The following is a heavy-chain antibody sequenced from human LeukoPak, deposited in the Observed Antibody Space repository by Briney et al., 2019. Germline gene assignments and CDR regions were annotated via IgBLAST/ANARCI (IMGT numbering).Heavy chain of an antibody. CDR2: ISSSGSTI. CDR3: AREAAGFAYYFDY. D-gene: IGHD6-13*01. J-gene: IGHJ4*02. V-gene: IGHV3-48*03. Sequence: PGGSLRLSCAASGFTFSSYEMNWVRQAPGKGLEWVSYISSSGSTIYYADSVKGRFTISRDNAKNSLYLQMNSLRAEDTAVYYCAREAAGFAYYFDYWGQGTLVTVSS. CDR1: GFTFSSYE.